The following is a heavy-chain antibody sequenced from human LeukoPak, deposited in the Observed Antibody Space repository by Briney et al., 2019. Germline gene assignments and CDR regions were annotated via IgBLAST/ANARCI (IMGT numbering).Heavy chain of an antibody. Sequence: GGSLRLSCAASGFTFSSYSMNWVRQAPGKGLEWVSSISSSSSYIYYADSVKGRFTISRDNAKNSLYLQMNSLRAEDTAVYYCARDKDTISRVFDYWGREPWSPSPQ. J-gene: IGHJ4*02. D-gene: IGHD5-24*01. CDR3: ARDKDTISRVFDY. CDR2: ISSSSSYI. CDR1: GFTFSSYS. V-gene: IGHV3-21*01.